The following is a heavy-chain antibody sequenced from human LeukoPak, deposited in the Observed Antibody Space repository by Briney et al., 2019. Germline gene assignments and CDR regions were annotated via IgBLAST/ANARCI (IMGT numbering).Heavy chain of an antibody. D-gene: IGHD6-13*01. V-gene: IGHV3-21*01. CDR1: GFTFTSHS. Sequence: PGGSLRLSCAASGFTFTSHSMNWVRQAPGKGLEWVSSIGSRSTSIYYADSVKGRFTISRDNAKNSLYLQMNSLRAEDTAMYYCARDSPHSSSFAYDYWGQGTLVTVSS. CDR3: ARDSPHSSSFAYDY. CDR2: IGSRSTSI. J-gene: IGHJ4*02.